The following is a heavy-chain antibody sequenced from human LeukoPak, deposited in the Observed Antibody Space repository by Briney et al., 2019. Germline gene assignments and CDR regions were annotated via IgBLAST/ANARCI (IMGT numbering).Heavy chain of an antibody. J-gene: IGHJ5*02. Sequence: GRSLRISCAASGFSFSLYGMHWVRLAPGKGPEWVASISNDESDKRYADSVEGRFSISRDNSKNTLYLQMNSLTTEDTATYYCGRPWGQGAPSTWLDPWGQGTLVTVSS. CDR3: GRPWGQGAPSTWLDP. V-gene: IGHV3-30*01. D-gene: IGHD3-16*01. CDR2: ISNDESDK. CDR1: GFSFSLYG.